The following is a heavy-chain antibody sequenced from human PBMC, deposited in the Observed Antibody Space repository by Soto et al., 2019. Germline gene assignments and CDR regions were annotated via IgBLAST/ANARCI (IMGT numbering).Heavy chain of an antibody. Sequence: QVQLVESGGGVVQPGRSLRLSCAASGFTFSSYPMHWVRQAPGKGPEWVAVISVNGNNIHYGDSVKGRFTISRDNSKNTLYLQMSSLGVEDTAVYYCARSQSGSWHWFDPWGQGTLVTVSS. CDR3: ARSQSGSWHWFDP. CDR1: GFTFSSYP. J-gene: IGHJ5*02. CDR2: ISVNGNNI. D-gene: IGHD6-13*01. V-gene: IGHV3-30-3*01.